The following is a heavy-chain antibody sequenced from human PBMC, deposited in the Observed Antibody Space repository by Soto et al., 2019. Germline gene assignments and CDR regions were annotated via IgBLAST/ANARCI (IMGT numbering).Heavy chain of an antibody. J-gene: IGHJ5*02. CDR1: GFTFSSYS. Sequence: GGSLRLSCAASGFTFSSYSMNWVRQAPGKGLEWVSSISSSSSYIYYADSVKGRFTISKDNAKNSLYLQMHSLRAEDTAVYYLAREDLPDLDEIEYSNSARVVVAATWWFDPWGQGTLVTVSS. CDR2: ISSSSSYI. V-gene: IGHV3-21*01. CDR3: AREDLPDLDEIEYSNSARVVVAATWWFDP. D-gene: IGHD2-15*01.